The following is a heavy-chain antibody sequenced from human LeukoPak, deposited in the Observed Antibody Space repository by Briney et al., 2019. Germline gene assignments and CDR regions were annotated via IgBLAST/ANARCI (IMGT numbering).Heavy chain of an antibody. CDR2: VYYTGTT. CDR1: GASITSNY. CDR3: ARGSHNVLL. V-gene: IGHV4-59*01. D-gene: IGHD2-15*01. Sequence: SETLSLTCTVSGASITSNYWSWIRQPPGKGLEWIGYVYYTGTTKYNPSLNSRVTMSVDTSKNQLSLQLTSVTAADTAVYYCARGSHNVLLWGQGTLVTVSS. J-gene: IGHJ4*02.